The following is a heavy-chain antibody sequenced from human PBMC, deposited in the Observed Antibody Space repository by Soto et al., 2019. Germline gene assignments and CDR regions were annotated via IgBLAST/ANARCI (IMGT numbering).Heavy chain of an antibody. V-gene: IGHV3-23*01. D-gene: IGHD2-21*01. Sequence: GGSLRLSCVTSGFDFKTYAMAWIRHIPGKGLQWVSTISQTGGTSYYVDSVRGRFTISRDNSDNVLFLQMDALRIEDTAMYYCARSLEDYSTNNFYDPWGQGTLVTVSS. J-gene: IGHJ5*02. CDR3: ARSLEDYSTNNFYDP. CDR2: ISQTGGTS. CDR1: GFDFKTYA.